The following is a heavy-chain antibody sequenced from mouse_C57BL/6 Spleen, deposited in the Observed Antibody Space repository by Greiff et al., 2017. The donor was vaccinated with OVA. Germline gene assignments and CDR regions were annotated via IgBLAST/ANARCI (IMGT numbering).Heavy chain of an antibody. Sequence: EVQLQESGGDLVKPGGSLKLSCAASGFTFSSYGMSWVRQTPDKRLEWVATISSGGSYTYYPDSVKGRFTISRDNAKNTLYLQMSSLKSEDTAMYYCARQGITTVVATDFDYWGQGTTLTVSS. J-gene: IGHJ2*01. D-gene: IGHD1-1*01. CDR2: ISSGGSYT. V-gene: IGHV5-6*01. CDR1: GFTFSSYG. CDR3: ARQGITTVVATDFDY.